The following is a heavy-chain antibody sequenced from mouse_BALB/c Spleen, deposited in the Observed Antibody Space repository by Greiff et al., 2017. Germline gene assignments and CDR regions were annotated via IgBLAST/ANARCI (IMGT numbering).Heavy chain of an antibody. J-gene: IGHJ4*01. CDR2: IWSGGST. Sequence: VQVVESGPGLVQPSQSLSITCTVSGFSLTSYGVHWVRQSPGKGLEWLGVIWSGGSTDYNAAFISRLSISKDNSKSQVFFKMNSLQANDTAIYYCARKRYGNYDDYAMDYWGQGTSVTVSS. CDR3: ARKRYGNYDDYAMDY. CDR1: GFSLTSYG. V-gene: IGHV2-2*02. D-gene: IGHD2-10*02.